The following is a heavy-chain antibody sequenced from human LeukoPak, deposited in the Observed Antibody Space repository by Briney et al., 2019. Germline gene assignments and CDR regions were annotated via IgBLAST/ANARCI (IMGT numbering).Heavy chain of an antibody. D-gene: IGHD6-13*01. J-gene: IGHJ4*02. Sequence: SETLSLTYAVYGGSFSGYYWSWIRQPPGKGLEWIGEINHSGSTNYNPSLKSRVTISVDTSKNQFSLKLSSVTAADTAVYYCARYSSSRGVFDYWGQGTLVTVSS. V-gene: IGHV4-34*01. CDR3: ARYSSSRGVFDY. CDR1: GGSFSGYY. CDR2: INHSGST.